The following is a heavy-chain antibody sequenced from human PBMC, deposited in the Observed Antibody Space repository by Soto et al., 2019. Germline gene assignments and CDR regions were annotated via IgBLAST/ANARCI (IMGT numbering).Heavy chain of an antibody. Sequence: SETLSLTCTVSGGSIIMYCGTWIGQPAGKGLEWIGYIYDSGSTYYNPSLKSRVTISVDTSKNQFSLRLNSVTAADTAVYYCARRTVTTIYYYSMDVWGQGSTVTVSS. CDR1: GGSIIMYC. V-gene: IGHV4-59*13. CDR3: ARRTVTTIYYYSMDV. D-gene: IGHD4-17*01. J-gene: IGHJ6*02. CDR2: IYDSGST.